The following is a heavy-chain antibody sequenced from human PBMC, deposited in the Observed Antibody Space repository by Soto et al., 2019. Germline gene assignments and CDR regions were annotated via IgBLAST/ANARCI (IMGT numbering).Heavy chain of an antibody. J-gene: IGHJ4*02. CDR3: ARTLRGRGVKYFDD. V-gene: IGHV6-1*01. Sequence: SQTLSLTCAISGDSVSNNSVAWNWVRPSPSRGLEWLGRTYYRSKWHYDYAPSVRSRITINPDTSKNHFSLQLNSVSPEDAAVYYCARTLRGRGVKYFDDWGQGTLVTVPS. CDR2: TYYRSKWHY. D-gene: IGHD3-10*01. CDR1: GDSVSNNSVA.